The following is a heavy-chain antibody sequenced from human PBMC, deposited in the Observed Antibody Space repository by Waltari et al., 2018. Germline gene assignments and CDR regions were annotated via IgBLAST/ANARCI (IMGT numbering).Heavy chain of an antibody. J-gene: IGHJ3*02. D-gene: IGHD3-3*01. CDR1: GGSISSGDYY. CDR2: IYYSGST. Sequence: QVQLQESGPGLVKPSQTLSLTCTVPGGSISSGDYYWSWIRQPPGKGLELIGYIYYSGSTYSNPSLKMRVTISVDTSKNQFSLKLSSVTAADTAVYYCARDWYDFWSGPIWGQGTMVTVSS. CDR3: ARDWYDFWSGPI. V-gene: IGHV4-30-4*08.